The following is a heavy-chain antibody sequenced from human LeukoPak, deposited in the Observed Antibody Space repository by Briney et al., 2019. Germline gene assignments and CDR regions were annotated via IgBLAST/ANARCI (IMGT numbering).Heavy chain of an antibody. V-gene: IGHV4-38-2*01. CDR3: ARLSLVYSSGLDY. D-gene: IGHD6-19*01. CDR1: GYSISSGYY. Sequence: PSETLSLTCAVSGYSISSGYYWGWIRQPPGKGLEWIGSIYHSGSTYYNPSLKSRVTISVDTSKNQFSLKLSSVTAADTAVYYCARLSLVYSSGLDYWGQGTLVTASS. J-gene: IGHJ4*02. CDR2: IYHSGST.